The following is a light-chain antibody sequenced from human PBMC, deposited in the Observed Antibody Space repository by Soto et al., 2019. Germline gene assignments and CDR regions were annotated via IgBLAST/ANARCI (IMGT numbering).Light chain of an antibody. CDR1: QSVSSY. CDR3: QQYNNWPQT. Sequence: IVLTQSPATLSLSPGESATVSCRASQSVSSYLAWYQHKFGQAPRLLIYGSSTRATGVPARFSGGGSGTEFTLTISSLQSEDSAVYYCQQYNNWPQTFGGGTRWIS. CDR2: GSS. V-gene: IGKV3D-15*01. J-gene: IGKJ4*02.